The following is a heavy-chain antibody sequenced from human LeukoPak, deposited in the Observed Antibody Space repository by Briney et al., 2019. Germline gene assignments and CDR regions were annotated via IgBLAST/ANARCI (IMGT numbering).Heavy chain of an antibody. J-gene: IGHJ5*02. CDR2: ISYDGSNK. CDR3: AKGGQQWLVENWFDP. V-gene: IGHV3-30*18. D-gene: IGHD6-19*01. Sequence: LAGGSLRLSCAASGFTFSSYGMHWVRQAPGKGLEWVAVISYDGSNKYYADSVKGRFTISRDNSKNTLYLQMNSLRAEDTAVYYCAKGGQQWLVENWFDPWGQGTLVTVSS. CDR1: GFTFSSYG.